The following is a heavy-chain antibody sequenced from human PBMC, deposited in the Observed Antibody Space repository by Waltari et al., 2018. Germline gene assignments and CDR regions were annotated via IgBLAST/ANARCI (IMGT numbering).Heavy chain of an antibody. D-gene: IGHD5-12*01. CDR2: IKNDGSQT. J-gene: IGHJ6*01. V-gene: IGHV3-7*01. CDR3: ARDSIYSGFYSYNYGMDV. CDR1: GLSFNPYW. Sequence: EVQLLESGGGWVQVGGSLRLSCAASGLSFNPYWIRWVGQAPGKGLEWVANIKNDGSQTYYGDSVKGRFTISRDNAGNSLYLQMHSLRAEDTAVYYCARDSIYSGFYSYNYGMDVWGQGTTVTVSS.